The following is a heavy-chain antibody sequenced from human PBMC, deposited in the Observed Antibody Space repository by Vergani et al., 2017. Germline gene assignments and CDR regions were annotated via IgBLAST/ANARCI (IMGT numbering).Heavy chain of an antibody. Sequence: QVHLVESGGGVVQPGRSLRLSCVVSGFTSSYYGMHWVRQAPGKGLEWVAVISYDGTEKYYADSVKGRFTISRDNSKSALYLQMNSLRTEDTAVYYCATKSGGTPCCQRGYFREWGQGTLVTVSS. J-gene: IGHJ1*01. D-gene: IGHD2-15*01. CDR3: ATKSGGTPCCQRGYFRE. CDR2: ISYDGTEK. V-gene: IGHV3-30*03. CDR1: GFTSSYYG.